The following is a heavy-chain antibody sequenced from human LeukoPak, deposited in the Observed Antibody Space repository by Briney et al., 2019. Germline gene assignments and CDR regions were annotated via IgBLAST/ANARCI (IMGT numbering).Heavy chain of an antibody. CDR1: GFTLSSYW. D-gene: IGHD4-17*01. J-gene: IGHJ4*02. CDR3: ARPLDIRRGNYGDYLDY. CDR2: IKQDGSEK. Sequence: PSGGSLRLSCAASGFTLSSYWMNWVRQAPGKGLEWVANIKQDGSEKYYVDSVKGRFTISRDNAKNSLYLQMNSLRAEDTAVYYCARPLDIRRGNYGDYLDYWGQGTLVTVSS. V-gene: IGHV3-7*01.